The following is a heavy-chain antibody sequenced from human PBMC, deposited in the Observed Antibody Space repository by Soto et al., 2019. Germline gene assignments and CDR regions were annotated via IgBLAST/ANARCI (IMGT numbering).Heavy chain of an antibody. CDR1: GGSISSYY. V-gene: IGHV4-59*08. D-gene: IGHD1-1*01. J-gene: IGHJ4*02. CDR3: ARRYGYSFDY. CDR2: IYYSGST. Sequence: SETLSLTCTVSGGSISSYYWSWIRQPPGKGLEWIGYIYYSGSTNYNPSLKSRVTISVDTSKNQFSLKLSTVTAADTAVYYCARRYGYSFDYWGQGTLVTVSS.